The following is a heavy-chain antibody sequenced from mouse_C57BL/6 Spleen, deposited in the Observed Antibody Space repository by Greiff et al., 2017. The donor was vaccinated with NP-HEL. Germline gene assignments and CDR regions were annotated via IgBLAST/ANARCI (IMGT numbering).Heavy chain of an antibody. V-gene: IGHV1-4*01. CDR1: GYTFTSYT. CDR2: INPSSGYT. CDR3: ARLDYGSSSYAMDY. Sequence: QVQLQQSGAELARPGASVKMSCKASGYTFTSYTMHWVKQRPGQGLEWIGYINPSSGYTKYNQKFKDKATLTADKSSSTAYMQLSSLTSEDSAVYYCARLDYGSSSYAMDYWGQGTSVTVSS. J-gene: IGHJ4*01. D-gene: IGHD1-1*01.